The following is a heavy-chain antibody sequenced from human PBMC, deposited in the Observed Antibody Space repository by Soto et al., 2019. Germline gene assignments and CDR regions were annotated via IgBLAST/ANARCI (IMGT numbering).Heavy chain of an antibody. CDR2: IDPSDSYT. Sequence: GESLKISCKGSGYSFTSYWISWVRQMPGKGLEWMGRIDPSDSYTNYSPSFQGHVTISADKSISTAYLQWSSLKASDTAMYYCATSLVPAANFDYSGMDGWGQGTTVTVAS. D-gene: IGHD2-2*01. CDR3: ATSLVPAANFDYSGMDG. CDR1: GYSFTSYW. V-gene: IGHV5-10-1*01. J-gene: IGHJ6*02.